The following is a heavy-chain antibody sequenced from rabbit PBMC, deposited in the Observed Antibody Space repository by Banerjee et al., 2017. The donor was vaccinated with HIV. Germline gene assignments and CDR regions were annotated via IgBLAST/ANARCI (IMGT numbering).Heavy chain of an antibody. CDR3: ARDTGAYNDFNL. Sequence: QEHLEESGGDLVKPEGSLTLTCKASGLDFSSSYWICWVRQAPGKGLEWIGCIYSGSGATYYASWVNGRFTISRSTSLDTVDLKMTSLTAADTATYFCARDTGAYNDFNLWGPGTLVTVS. CDR1: GLDFSSSYW. CDR2: IYSGSGAT. V-gene: IGHV1S43*01. D-gene: IGHD4-1*01. J-gene: IGHJ4*01.